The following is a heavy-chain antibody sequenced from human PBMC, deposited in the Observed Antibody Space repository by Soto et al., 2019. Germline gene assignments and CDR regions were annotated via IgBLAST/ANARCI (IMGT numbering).Heavy chain of an antibody. CDR3: ARGQQLVPGGFDP. V-gene: IGHV4-4*02. Sequence: GTLSLTCAVSGGSISISNWWSCVRQAPGKGLEWLGEIYHSGSTNYNPSLKSRVTISVDKSKNQFSLKLSSVTAADTAVYYCARGQQLVPGGFDPWGQGTLVTVSS. J-gene: IGHJ5*02. CDR2: IYHSGST. D-gene: IGHD6-13*01. CDR1: GGSISISNW.